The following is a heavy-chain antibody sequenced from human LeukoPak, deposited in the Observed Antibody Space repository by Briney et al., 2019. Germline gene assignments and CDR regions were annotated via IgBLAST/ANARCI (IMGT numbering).Heavy chain of an antibody. CDR3: AKDMYYRGSGSYFNVDY. CDR1: GFTFSNSA. Sequence: PGGSLRLSCAASGFTFSNSAMNWVRQAPGKGLEWVAVISYDGNNKYYSDSVKGRFTISRDNSENTLYLQMNSLRAEDTAVYYCAKDMYYRGSGSYFNVDYWGQGTLVTVSS. CDR2: ISYDGNNK. D-gene: IGHD3-10*01. V-gene: IGHV3-30*18. J-gene: IGHJ4*02.